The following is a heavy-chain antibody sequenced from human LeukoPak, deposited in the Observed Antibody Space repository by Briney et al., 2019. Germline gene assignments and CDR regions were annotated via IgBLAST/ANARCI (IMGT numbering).Heavy chain of an antibody. CDR2: IIPILGIA. CDR1: GGTFSSYT. J-gene: IGHJ4*02. V-gene: IGHV1-69*02. D-gene: IGHD5-24*01. Sequence: SVKVSCKASGGTFSSYTISWVRQATGQGLEWMGRIIPILGIANYAQKFQGRVTITGAKSTSTAYMELSSLRSEDTAVYYGARKPRRDGYNDIDYWGQGTLVTVSS. CDR3: ARKPRRDGYNDIDY.